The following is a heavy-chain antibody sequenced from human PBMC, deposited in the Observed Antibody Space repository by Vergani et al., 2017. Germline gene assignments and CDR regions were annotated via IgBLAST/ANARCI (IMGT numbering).Heavy chain of an antibody. J-gene: IGHJ4*02. CDR3: AREGEGAFNLGH. CDR2: THESETS. V-gene: IGHV4-4*03. Sequence: QAQLQQWGAGLLKPPGTLSLTCVVSGGSIGSHKWWSWVRQSPGKGLEWIGETHESETSNYNPSLNSRVTISVDKSTNQCSLKLNSVTAADSGLYYCAREGEGAFNLGHWGQGTLVTVSS. CDR1: GGSIGSHKW. D-gene: IGHD2-21*01.